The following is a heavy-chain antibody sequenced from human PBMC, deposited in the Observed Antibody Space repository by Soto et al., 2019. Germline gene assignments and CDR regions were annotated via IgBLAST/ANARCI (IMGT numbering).Heavy chain of an antibody. J-gene: IGHJ4*02. CDR2: IFSSGQI. CDR3: ARGWDVKYFDY. V-gene: IGHV4-4*07. D-gene: IGHD1-26*01. Sequence: HVQLQESGPGLVKPSETLSLSCSVSGDSLLSSYWSWVRQPAGKGLEWIGHIFSSGQISYNPSLKSRLTMSIDTSMNVFSLNLSSVTAADTAVYYCARGWDVKYFDYWGQGTLVTVSS. CDR1: GDSLLSSY.